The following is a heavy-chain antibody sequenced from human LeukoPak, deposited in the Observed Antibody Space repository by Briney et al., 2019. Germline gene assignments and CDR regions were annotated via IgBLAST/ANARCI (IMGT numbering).Heavy chain of an antibody. D-gene: IGHD1-14*01. CDR1: GGSISSYY. V-gene: IGHV4-59*12. Sequence: SETLSLTCTVSGGSISSYYWSWIRQPPGKGLEWIGYIYYSGSTNYNPSLKSRVTISVDTSRNHFSLNLSSVTAADTAVYYCARIPEGADHGLPEIPYYFDYWGQGTLVTVSS. CDR2: IYYSGST. J-gene: IGHJ4*02. CDR3: ARIPEGADHGLPEIPYYFDY.